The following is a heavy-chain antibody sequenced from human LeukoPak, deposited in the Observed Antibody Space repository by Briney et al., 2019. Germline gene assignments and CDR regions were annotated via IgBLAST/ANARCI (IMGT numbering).Heavy chain of an antibody. CDR3: AREGTTGWAF. CDR1: GGSISSYY. D-gene: IGHD1-1*01. J-gene: IGHJ4*02. CDR2: IYYSGST. Sequence: SETLSLTCTVSGGSISSYYWSWIRQPPGKGLEWIGYIYYSGSTKYNPSFNSRVTMSVDTSKNQFSLKLTSVTAADTAVYFCAREGTTGWAFWGQGTQVTVSS. V-gene: IGHV4-59*01.